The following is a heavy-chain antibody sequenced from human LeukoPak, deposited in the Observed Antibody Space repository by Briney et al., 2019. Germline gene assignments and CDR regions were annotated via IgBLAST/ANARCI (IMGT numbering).Heavy chain of an antibody. V-gene: IGHV1-8*01. J-gene: IGHJ4*02. CDR1: GYTFTSYD. D-gene: IGHD6-6*01. CDR2: MSPNSGNT. CDR3: ARGDSLGGSSSLDY. Sequence: ASVKVSCKASGYTFTSYDFNWVRQATGQRPEWMGWMSPNSGNTGYAQKFQGRVTMTRNTSISTAYMELSSLRSEDTAVYYCARGDSLGGSSSLDYWGQGTLVTVSS.